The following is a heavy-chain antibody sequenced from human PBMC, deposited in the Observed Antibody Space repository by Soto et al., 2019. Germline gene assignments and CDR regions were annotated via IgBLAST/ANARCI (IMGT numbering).Heavy chain of an antibody. J-gene: IGHJ4*02. CDR2: ISAYNGNT. D-gene: IGHD2-2*01. V-gene: IGHV1-18*01. CDR3: ARGDVVVPAAISFDY. CDR1: GYTFTSYG. Sequence: QVQLVQSGAEVKKPGASVKVSCKASGYTFTSYGISWVRQAPGQGLEWMGWISAYNGNTNYAQKLQGRFTMTTDTSTSTAYIELRSLRSDDTAVNYCARGDVVVPAAISFDYWGQGTLVTVSS.